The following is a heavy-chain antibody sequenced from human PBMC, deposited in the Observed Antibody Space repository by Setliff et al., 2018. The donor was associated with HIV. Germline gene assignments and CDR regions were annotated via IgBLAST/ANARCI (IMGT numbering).Heavy chain of an antibody. CDR2: IGQDGSEK. CDR1: RFDFNNYW. V-gene: IGHV3-7*03. J-gene: IGHJ4*02. CDR3: ARADSSNWYHVDY. D-gene: IGHD6-13*01. Sequence: PGGSLRLSCAASRFDFNNYWMCWVRQAPGKGLEWVANIGQDGSEKNYVDSVKGRFTISRDNAKNSMDLQMNSLRAEDTAVYYCARADSSNWYHVDYWGQGTLVTSPQ.